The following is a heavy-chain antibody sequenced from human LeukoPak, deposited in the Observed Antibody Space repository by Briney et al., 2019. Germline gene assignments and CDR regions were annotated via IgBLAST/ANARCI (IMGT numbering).Heavy chain of an antibody. D-gene: IGHD2-21*02. CDR1: GYTFTSYY. Sequence: GASVKVSCKASGYTFTSYYMHWLRQAPGQGLEYMGIIDPSVATTSYAQNFQGRVTMTRDTSTSTVYMELSSLRSEDTAVYYCAVGLLVTRALNDAFDIWGQGTMVTVSS. J-gene: IGHJ3*02. V-gene: IGHV1-46*01. CDR3: AVGLLVTRALNDAFDI. CDR2: IDPSVATT.